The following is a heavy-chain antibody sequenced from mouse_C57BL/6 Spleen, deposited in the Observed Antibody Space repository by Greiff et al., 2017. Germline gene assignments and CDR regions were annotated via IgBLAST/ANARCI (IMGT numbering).Heavy chain of an antibody. CDR3: EREVAGFAY. V-gene: IGHV1-22*01. D-gene: IGHD1-1*02. J-gene: IGHJ3*01. CDR1: GYTFTDYY. CDR2: INPNNGGT. Sequence: EVQLLQSGPELVKPGASVKMSCTASGYTFTDYYMHWVQQSHGKSLEWIGNINPNNGGTSYNQKFKGKDTFTVNKSYSTVYLELRSLTSEDSEVYCCEREVAGFAYWGQGTLVTVSA.